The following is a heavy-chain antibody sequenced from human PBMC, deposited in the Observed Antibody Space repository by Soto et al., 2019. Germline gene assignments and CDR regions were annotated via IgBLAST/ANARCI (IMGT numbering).Heavy chain of an antibody. J-gene: IGHJ3*02. CDR3: AKGPPDSVGYCSGGSCYLAAFDI. D-gene: IGHD2-15*01. V-gene: IGHV3-23*01. CDR2: ISGSGGST. CDR1: GFTFSSYA. Sequence: PGGSLRLSCAASGFTFSSYAMSWVRQAPGKGLEWVSAISGSGGSTYYADSVKGWFTISRDNSKNTLYLQMNSLRAEDTAVYHCAKGPPDSVGYCSGGSCYLAAFDIWGQGTMVTVSS.